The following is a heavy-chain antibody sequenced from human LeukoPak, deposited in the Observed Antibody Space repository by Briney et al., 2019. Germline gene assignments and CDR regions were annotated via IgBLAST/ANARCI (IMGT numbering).Heavy chain of an antibody. CDR1: GASISSYY. Sequence: PSETLSLTCTVSGASISSYYWSWIRQPAGKGLEWIGRIYISGSTKYNPSLKSRVTMSVDTSKNHFSLKLRSVTAADTAIYYCARGTGPRKCGSCYFDYWGQGALVTVSS. CDR2: IYISGST. V-gene: IGHV4-4*07. CDR3: ARGTGPRKCGSCYFDY. D-gene: IGHD2-15*01. J-gene: IGHJ4*02.